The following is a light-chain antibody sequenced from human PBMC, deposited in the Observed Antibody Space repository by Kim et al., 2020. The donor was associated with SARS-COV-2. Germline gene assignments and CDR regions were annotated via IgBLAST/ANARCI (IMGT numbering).Light chain of an antibody. Sequence: SASVGDRVTITCRARQSISSWLAWYQQKPGKAPKLLVYKASSLESGVPSRFRGSGSGTEFTLTISSLQPDDFATYYCQQYNSYPYTFGQGTKLEI. CDR1: QSISSW. J-gene: IGKJ2*01. CDR2: KAS. CDR3: QQYNSYPYT. V-gene: IGKV1-5*03.